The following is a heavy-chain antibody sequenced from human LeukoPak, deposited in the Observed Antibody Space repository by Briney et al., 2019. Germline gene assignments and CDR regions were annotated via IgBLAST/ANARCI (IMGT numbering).Heavy chain of an antibody. CDR2: ISGFGEST. CDR3: AKGGHFSCFDP. CDR1: GFTFSSYS. J-gene: IGHJ5*02. D-gene: IGHD1-26*01. Sequence: GGSLRLSCAASGFTFSSYSMNWVRQAPGKGLEWVSTISGFGESTFYADSVKGRFTISRDNFKDTLYLQMSTLRVDDTAVYYCAKGGHFSCFDPWGQGTLVTVSS. V-gene: IGHV3-23*01.